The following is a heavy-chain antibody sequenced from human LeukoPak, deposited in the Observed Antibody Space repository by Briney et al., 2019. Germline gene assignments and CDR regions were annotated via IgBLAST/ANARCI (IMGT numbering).Heavy chain of an antibody. D-gene: IGHD3-16*01. Sequence: GGSLRLPCAASGFTFSTYGIHWVRQAPGRGLEWVAAIWPDGSYIYYADSVKGRFTISRDNSKNTVYLQMNTLRDEDTAVYYCARAVGPFDYWGQGTLVTVSS. CDR1: GFTFSTYG. J-gene: IGHJ4*02. CDR2: IWPDGSYI. V-gene: IGHV3-33*01. CDR3: ARAVGPFDY.